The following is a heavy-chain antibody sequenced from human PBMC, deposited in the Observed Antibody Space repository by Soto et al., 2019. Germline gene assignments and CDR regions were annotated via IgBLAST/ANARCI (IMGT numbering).Heavy chain of an antibody. CDR3: ARGGGGLDY. V-gene: IGHV3-30-3*01. CDR1: GFTFSSYA. CDR2: ISYDGSNK. J-gene: IGHJ4*02. D-gene: IGHD3-16*01. Sequence: QVQLVESGGGVVQPGRSLRLSCAASGFTFSSYAMHWVRQAPGKGLEWVAVISYDGSNKYYADSAKGRFTISRDNSKNTLYLQMNSLRAEDTAVYYCARGGGGLDYWGQGTLVTVSS.